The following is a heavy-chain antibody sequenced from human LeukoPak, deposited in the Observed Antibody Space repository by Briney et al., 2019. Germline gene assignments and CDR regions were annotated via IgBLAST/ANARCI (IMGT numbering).Heavy chain of an antibody. CDR3: ARATVQLERLRMVRGVIIDLGGFDY. CDR1: GYTFTSYA. V-gene: IGHV1-3*01. D-gene: IGHD3-10*01. J-gene: IGHJ4*02. CDR2: INAGNGNT. Sequence: GASVKVSCKASGYTFTSYAMHWVRQAPGQRLEWMGWINAGNGNTKYSQKFQGRVTITRDTSASTAYVELSSLRSEDTAVYYCARATVQLERLRMVRGVIIDLGGFDYWGQGTLVTVSS.